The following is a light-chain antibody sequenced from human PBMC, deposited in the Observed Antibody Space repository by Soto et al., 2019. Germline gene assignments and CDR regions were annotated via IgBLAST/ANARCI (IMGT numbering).Light chain of an antibody. Sequence: QSVLTQPPSVSAAPRQRVTISCSGSSSNIGNNAVNWYQHLPGKAPELLIYSDDLRPSGVSDRFSGSKSGTSASLAISRLQSEDEADYYCAAWDDSLNGYVFGTGTKVTVL. V-gene: IGLV1-36*01. J-gene: IGLJ1*01. CDR3: AAWDDSLNGYV. CDR1: SSNIGNNA. CDR2: SDD.